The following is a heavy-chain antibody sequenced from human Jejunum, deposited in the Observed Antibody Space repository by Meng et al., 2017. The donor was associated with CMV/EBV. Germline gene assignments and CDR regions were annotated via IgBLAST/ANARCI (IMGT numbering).Heavy chain of an antibody. D-gene: IGHD1-26*01. CDR2: ISGGSDTI. CDR3: VKTGGSTSNNWFDP. CDR1: GFTFNTYC. J-gene: IGHJ5*02. Sequence: GFTFNTYCMTWVRQAPGKGLEWVSYISGGSDTILYTDSVKGRFTISRDNAKNSLYLQMNSLRVEDTAVYYCVKTGGSTSNNWFDPWGQGVLVTVSS. V-gene: IGHV3-48*04.